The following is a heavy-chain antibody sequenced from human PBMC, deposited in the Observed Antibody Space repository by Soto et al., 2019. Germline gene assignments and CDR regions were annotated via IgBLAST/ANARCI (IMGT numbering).Heavy chain of an antibody. J-gene: IGHJ4*02. CDR3: ARDIASRRFDY. Sequence: QVQLVVSGGGVVQPGRSLRLSCEASGFTFRNHGMHWVRQAPGKGLEWVAVIWYDGSDNYYADSVKGRFTISRDNSKNTLYLQINSLRAEDTAVYYCARDIASRRFDYLGQGVLVTVSS. CDR2: IWYDGSDN. CDR1: GFTFRNHG. V-gene: IGHV3-33*01. D-gene: IGHD6-6*01.